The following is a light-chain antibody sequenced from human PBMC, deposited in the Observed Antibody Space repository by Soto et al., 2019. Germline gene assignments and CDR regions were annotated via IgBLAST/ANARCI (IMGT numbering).Light chain of an antibody. Sequence: QSVLTQPPSASGSPGQSVAISCTGTSSDVGGYNYVYWYKQHPGKAPKLMIYEVNKRPSGVPDRFSGSKSGNTASLTVSGLQAEDEADYYCGSYAGSGDVFGSGTKVNVL. CDR2: EVN. CDR1: SSDVGGYNY. J-gene: IGLJ1*01. CDR3: GSYAGSGDV. V-gene: IGLV2-8*01.